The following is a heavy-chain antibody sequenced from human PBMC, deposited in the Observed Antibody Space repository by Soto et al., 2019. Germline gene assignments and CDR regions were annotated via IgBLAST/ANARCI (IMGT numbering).Heavy chain of an antibody. CDR3: ARHWDGAGDWYTFDY. Sequence: QVQLQESGPGLVRPSETLSLTCTVSGASISNYYWSWIRQPPGKGLEWIGYISYSGSTNYNPSLKSRVTISADTSKDQVSLRLRSVTAADTAVYYCARHWDGAGDWYTFDYWGQGTLVTVSS. CDR1: GASISNYY. D-gene: IGHD2-21*02. J-gene: IGHJ4*02. V-gene: IGHV4-59*08. CDR2: ISYSGST.